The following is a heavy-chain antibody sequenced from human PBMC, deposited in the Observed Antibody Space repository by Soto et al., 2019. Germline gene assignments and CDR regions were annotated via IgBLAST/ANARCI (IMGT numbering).Heavy chain of an antibody. D-gene: IGHD5-12*01. CDR2: TNPNSGAT. Sequence: QVHLVQSGAEVKKPGASVKVSCTASGYTFIDSFIHWFRQAPGQGLEWMGWTNPNSGATELAQKFQGRVTMTRDTSISTAYMEVSRLKSDDTAVYYCARDLGGYDLYGPDSWGQGTLVTVSS. V-gene: IGHV1-2*02. CDR3: ARDLGGYDLYGPDS. J-gene: IGHJ4*02. CDR1: GYTFIDSF.